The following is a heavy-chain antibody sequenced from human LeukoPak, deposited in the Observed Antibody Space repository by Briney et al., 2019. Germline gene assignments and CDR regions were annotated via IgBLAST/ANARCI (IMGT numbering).Heavy chain of an antibody. D-gene: IGHD6-19*01. CDR1: GESFISYY. CDR2: IEHSGGT. CDR3: ASGGMAGRWPLNY. V-gene: IGHV4-34*01. J-gene: IGHJ4*02. Sequence: SETLSLTCAFHGESFISYYWSWFRQSPEKGLEWIGEIEHSGGTWYSPSLRSRITISIGTSKNQFSLKLRSVTAADTAVYYCASGGMAGRWPLNYWGRGTLVTVSS.